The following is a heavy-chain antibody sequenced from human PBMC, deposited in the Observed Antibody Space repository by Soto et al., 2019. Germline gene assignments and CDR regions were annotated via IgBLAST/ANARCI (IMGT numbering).Heavy chain of an antibody. J-gene: IGHJ4*02. Sequence: QVHLVQYEAEVKKPGASVKVSCKGSGYAFTTYGITWVRQAPGQGLEWMGWISAHNGNTNYAQKLQGRVTVTRDTPTSTAYMELRSLRSDDTAVYYCARGRYGDYWGQGALVTVSS. CDR1: GYAFTTYG. V-gene: IGHV1-18*01. CDR2: ISAHNGNT. D-gene: IGHD1-1*01. CDR3: ARGRYGDY.